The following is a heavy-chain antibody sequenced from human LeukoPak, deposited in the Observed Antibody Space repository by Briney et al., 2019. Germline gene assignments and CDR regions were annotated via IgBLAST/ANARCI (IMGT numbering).Heavy chain of an antibody. CDR1: GYSISSGYC. J-gene: IGHJ4*02. CDR3: AREPRSSGSYY. CDR2: IYHSGST. D-gene: IGHD1-26*01. Sequence: SETLSLTWTVSGYSISSGYCWGWIRQPPGKGLEWIGSIYHSGSTYYNPSLKSRVTISVDTSKNQFSLKLSSVTAADTAVYSCAREPRSSGSYYWGQGTLVTVSS. V-gene: IGHV4-38-2*02.